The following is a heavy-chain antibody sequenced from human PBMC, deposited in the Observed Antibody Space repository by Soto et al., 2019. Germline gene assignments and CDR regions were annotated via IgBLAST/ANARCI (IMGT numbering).Heavy chain of an antibody. J-gene: IGHJ6*02. CDR3: AREKGAATPQEYYGMDV. D-gene: IGHD2-15*01. V-gene: IGHV3-30-3*01. Sequence: GGSLRLSCAASGFTFSSYAMHWVRQAPGKGLEWVAVISYDGSNKYYADSVKGRFTISRDNSKNTLYLQMNSLRAEDTAVYYCAREKGAATPQEYYGMDVWGQGTTVTVSS. CDR2: ISYDGSNK. CDR1: GFTFSSYA.